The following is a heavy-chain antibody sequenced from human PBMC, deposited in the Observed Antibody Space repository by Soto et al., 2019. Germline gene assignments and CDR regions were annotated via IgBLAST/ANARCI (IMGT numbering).Heavy chain of an antibody. CDR2: IYHSGST. CDR1: GGSISSGGYS. D-gene: IGHD3-9*01. CDR3: ARGGSNDWQVAFDI. J-gene: IGHJ3*02. V-gene: IGHV4-30-2*01. Sequence: SETLSLTCAVSGGSISSGGYSWSWIRQPPGKGLEWIGYIYHSGSTYYSPSLKSRVTMSLDTSKNQFSLKLTSVTAADTAVYYCARGGSNDWQVAFDIWGQGTMVTVSS.